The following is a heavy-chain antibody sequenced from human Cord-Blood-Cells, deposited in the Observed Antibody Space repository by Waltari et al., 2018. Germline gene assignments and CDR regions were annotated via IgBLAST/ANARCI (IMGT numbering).Heavy chain of an antibody. Sequence: QVQLVQSGAEVKKPGASVKVSCKASGYTFTGYYMHWVRQAPGQGLEWMGWINPNSGGTNYAQKFQGRVTMTRDTSISTAYMELSRLRSDDMAVYYCARAAGYSGYDYYFDYWGQGTLVTVSS. CDR2: INPNSGGT. CDR3: ARAAGYSGYDYYFDY. CDR1: GYTFTGYY. V-gene: IGHV1-2*02. J-gene: IGHJ4*02. D-gene: IGHD5-12*01.